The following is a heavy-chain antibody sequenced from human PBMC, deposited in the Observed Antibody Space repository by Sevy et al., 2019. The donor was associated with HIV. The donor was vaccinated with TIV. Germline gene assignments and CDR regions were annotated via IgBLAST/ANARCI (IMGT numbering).Heavy chain of an antibody. D-gene: IGHD6-13*01. Sequence: SETLSLTCTVSGGSISSYYWSWIRQPPGKGLEWIGYIYYSGSTNYNPSLKSRVTISVDTSKNQFSLKLSSVTAADTAVYYCASSYSSSPHDAFDIWGQGTMVTVSS. J-gene: IGHJ3*02. CDR3: ASSYSSSPHDAFDI. CDR2: IYYSGST. V-gene: IGHV4-59*01. CDR1: GGSISSYY.